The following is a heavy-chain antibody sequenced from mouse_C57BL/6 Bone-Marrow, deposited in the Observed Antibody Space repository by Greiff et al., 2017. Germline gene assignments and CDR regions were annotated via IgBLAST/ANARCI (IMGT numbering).Heavy chain of an antibody. D-gene: IGHD4-1*01. J-gene: IGHJ3*01. V-gene: IGHV1-54*01. CDR3: ARSKNWDSWFAY. CDR2: INPGSGGT. Sequence: VQLQQSGAELVRPGTSVKVSCKASGYAFTNYLIEWVKQRPGQGLEWIGVINPGSGGTNYNEKFKGKAPLTADKSSSTAYMQLSSLTSEDSAVYFCARSKNWDSWFAYWGQGTRVTVSA. CDR1: GYAFTNYL.